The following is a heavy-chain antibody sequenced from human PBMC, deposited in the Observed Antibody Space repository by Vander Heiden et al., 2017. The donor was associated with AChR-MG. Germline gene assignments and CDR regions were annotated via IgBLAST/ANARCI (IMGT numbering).Heavy chain of an antibody. Sequence: EVQLFESGGGLVQPGGSLSLHCAASGFTFSSYAMNWVRQVPGKGLGWVTAVSGGVDSTYYAGSVKGRFTISGDNSKNSLYLQMNSLRADDTSVYFCAKGAVGYYCSGGICYSIDYWGQGTLVTVSS. D-gene: IGHD2-15*01. J-gene: IGHJ4*02. V-gene: IGHV3-23*01. CDR3: AKGAVGYYCSGGICYSIDY. CDR2: VSGGVDST. CDR1: GFTFSSYA.